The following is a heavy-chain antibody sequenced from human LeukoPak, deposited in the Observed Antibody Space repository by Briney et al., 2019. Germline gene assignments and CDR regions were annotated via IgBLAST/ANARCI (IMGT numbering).Heavy chain of an antibody. Sequence: PGGSLRLSCSASGFNFDDYAMHWVRQAPGKGLKWVSLISGGGGSTYIDSVKGRFSISRDNSKNSLYLQMNSLRSEDTALYCCAKAYSAHDSYSNYGMDVWGQGTSVTVSS. CDR1: GFNFDDYA. J-gene: IGHJ6*01. V-gene: IGHV3-43*02. D-gene: IGHD1-26*01. CDR3: AKAYSAHDSYSNYGMDV. CDR2: ISGGGGST.